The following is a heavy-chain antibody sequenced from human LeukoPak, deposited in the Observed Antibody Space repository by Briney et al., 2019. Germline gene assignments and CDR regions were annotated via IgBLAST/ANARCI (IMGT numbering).Heavy chain of an antibody. D-gene: IGHD5-18*01. V-gene: IGHV3-23*01. Sequence: GGSLRLSCEASGFTFSTYGMSWVRQAPGKGLEWVSAISGSGGSTYYADSVKGRVTISRDNSKNTLYLQVNSLRVEDTAVYYCAKEYGYTYGEFDYWGQGTLVTVSS. CDR3: AKEYGYTYGEFDY. J-gene: IGHJ4*02. CDR1: GFTFSTYG. CDR2: ISGSGGST.